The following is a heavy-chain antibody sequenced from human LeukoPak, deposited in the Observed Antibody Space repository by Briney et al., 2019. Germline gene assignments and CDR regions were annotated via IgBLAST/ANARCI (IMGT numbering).Heavy chain of an antibody. CDR1: GFVFSIYT. CDR2: ISGSDNGGST. Sequence: GGSLRLSCSASGFVFSIYTMYWVRQAPGKGPEYVSTISGSDNGGSTYYADSVKGRFTISRDNSKNTLFLQMNSLGVEDTAVYYCASGLGTLWSGSYYFEYWGQGTLVTVSS. CDR3: ASGLGTLWSGSYYFEY. J-gene: IGHJ4*02. V-gene: IGHV3-64*04. D-gene: IGHD3-3*01.